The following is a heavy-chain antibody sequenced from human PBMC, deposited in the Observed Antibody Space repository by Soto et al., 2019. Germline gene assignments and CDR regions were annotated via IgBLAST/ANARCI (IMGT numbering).Heavy chain of an antibody. CDR2: INAGNGNT. CDR1: GYTFTSYA. CDR3: ATNYDILTGYNTEFDY. D-gene: IGHD3-9*01. J-gene: IGHJ4*02. Sequence: QVPLVQSGAEVKKPGASVKVSCKASGYTFTSYAMHWVRQAPGQRLEWMGWINAGNGNTKYSQKFQGRVTITRDTSASTAYMELSSLRSEDTAVYYCATNYDILTGYNTEFDYWGQGTLVTVSS. V-gene: IGHV1-3*01.